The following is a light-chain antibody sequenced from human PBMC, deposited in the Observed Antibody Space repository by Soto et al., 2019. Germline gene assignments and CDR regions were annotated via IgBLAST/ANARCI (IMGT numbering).Light chain of an antibody. CDR2: EVT. CDR1: SSDVGGYNH. V-gene: IGLV2-14*01. J-gene: IGLJ1*01. CDR3: SSYTTSSTLYV. Sequence: QSVLTQPASVSGSPGQSITISCTGTSSDVGGYNHVSWYQIHPGKAPKLIIYEVTNRPSGVSNRFSGSKSGNTASLTISGLQAEDEADYYCSSYTTSSTLYVFGAGTKVTVL.